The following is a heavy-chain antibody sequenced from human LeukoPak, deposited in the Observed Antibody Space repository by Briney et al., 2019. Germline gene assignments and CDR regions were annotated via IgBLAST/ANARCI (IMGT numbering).Heavy chain of an antibody. D-gene: IGHD3-22*01. J-gene: IGHJ4*02. CDR3: TRSGYRHPYHFES. V-gene: IGHV3-53*01. CDR1: GFSVRTNF. CDR2: IYTGGGT. Sequence: GGSLRLSCAVSGFSVRTNFMSWVRQAPGKGLEWVSVIYTGGGTDHADSAKGRFTISRDNSKNTLSLQMNSLRADDTAIYYCTRSGYRHPYHFESWGQGTLVIVSS.